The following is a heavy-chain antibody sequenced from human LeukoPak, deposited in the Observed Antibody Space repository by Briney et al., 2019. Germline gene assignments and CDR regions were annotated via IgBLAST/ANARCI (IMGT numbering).Heavy chain of an antibody. V-gene: IGHV1-2*02. CDR3: ARVSRITIFGVAKYNWLDP. D-gene: IGHD3-3*01. CDR1: GYTFTGYY. CDR2: INPNSGGT. Sequence: GASVKVPCKASGYTFTGYYMHWVRQAPGQGLEWMGWINPNSGGTNYAQKSQGRVTMTRDTSISTAYMELSRLRSDDTAVYYCARVSRITIFGVAKYNWLDPWGQGTLVTVSS. J-gene: IGHJ5*02.